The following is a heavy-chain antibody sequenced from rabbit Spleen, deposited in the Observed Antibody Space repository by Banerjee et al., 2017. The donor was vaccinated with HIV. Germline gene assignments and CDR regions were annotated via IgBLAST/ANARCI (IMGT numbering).Heavy chain of an antibody. CDR2: IYAGSSGST. CDR3: ARDLTDVIGWNFGW. CDR1: GVSLNDKDV. D-gene: IGHD1-1*01. V-gene: IGHV1S45*01. J-gene: IGHJ4*01. Sequence: EQLEESGGGLVKPEGSLTLTCKASGVSLNDKDVMCWVRQAPGKGLEWIACIYAGSSGSTYYASWAKGRFTIPKTSSTTVTLQVTSLTAADTATSFCARDLTDVIGWNFGWWGPGTLVTVS.